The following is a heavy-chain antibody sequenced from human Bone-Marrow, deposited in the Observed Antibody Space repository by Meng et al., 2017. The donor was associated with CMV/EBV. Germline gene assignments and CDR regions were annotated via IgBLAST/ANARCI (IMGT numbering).Heavy chain of an antibody. D-gene: IGHD6-13*01. V-gene: IGHV3-30*02. J-gene: IGHJ4*02. Sequence: EGSLRLSCAASGFSFNRYGMHWVRQSPDKGLEWVAFIWDDGINKYYADSVKGRFIISRDNSKNQLYLEMNRLRAEDTAVYYCAKVGGYSSMSDYWGQGTLVTVSS. CDR2: IWDDGINK. CDR3: AKVGGYSSMSDY. CDR1: GFSFNRYG.